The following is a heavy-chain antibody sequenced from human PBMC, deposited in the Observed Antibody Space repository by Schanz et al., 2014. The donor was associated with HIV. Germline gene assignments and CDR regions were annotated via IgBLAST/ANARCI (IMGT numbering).Heavy chain of an antibody. CDR1: GFTFRSYG. CDR3: ARGQPLVQRWFDP. V-gene: IGHV3-33*01. Sequence: QVQLVESGGGVVQPGRSLRLSCAASGFTFRSYGMHWVRQAPGKGLEWVALIWYDGRNKIYADSVKGRFTISRDNSKNTLYLQMNSLRPEDTAVYYCARGQPLVQRWFDPWGQGTLVTVSS. J-gene: IGHJ5*02. CDR2: IWYDGRNK. D-gene: IGHD6-13*01.